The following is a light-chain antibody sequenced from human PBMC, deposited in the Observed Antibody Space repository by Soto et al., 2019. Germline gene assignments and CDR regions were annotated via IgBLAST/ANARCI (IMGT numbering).Light chain of an antibody. CDR2: KAS. V-gene: IGKV1-5*03. CDR3: QHYNSYSEA. Sequence: DIQMTQSPSTLSGSVGDGVTITFRASQTTTSWLAWYQQKPGKAPKLLIYKASTLKSGVPSRFSGSGSGTEFTLTISSLQPDDFATYYCQHYNSYSEAFGQGTKVDIK. CDR1: QTTTSW. J-gene: IGKJ1*01.